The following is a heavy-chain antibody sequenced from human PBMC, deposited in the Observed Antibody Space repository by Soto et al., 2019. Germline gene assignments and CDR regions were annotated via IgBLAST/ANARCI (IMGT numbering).Heavy chain of an antibody. V-gene: IGHV4-61*01. CDR1: GGSVSSGTYY. CDR2: MYESGRS. J-gene: IGHJ6*02. CDR3: AREDFYYGVDV. Sequence: SETLSLTCTVSGGSVSSGTYYWSWIRQPPGKGLEWVGYMYESGRSAYNPSIKSRVSISVDTINNKFSLRLNSVTAADTAVYYCAREDFYYGVDVWGQGTTVTVSS.